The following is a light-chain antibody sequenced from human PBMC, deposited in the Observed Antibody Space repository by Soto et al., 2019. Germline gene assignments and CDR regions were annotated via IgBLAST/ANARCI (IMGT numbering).Light chain of an antibody. CDR1: DSDIGNYDL. Sequence: ALTQPASVSGSPGQSITISCTGTDSDIGNYDLVSWYQQHPVKAPKHIIFEGTKRPSGVSNRFSGSKSGNTASLTISGLQTEDEADYYCCSYAGSSTLIFGGETQLTVL. J-gene: IGLJ2*01. V-gene: IGLV2-23*01. CDR3: CSYAGSSTLI. CDR2: EGT.